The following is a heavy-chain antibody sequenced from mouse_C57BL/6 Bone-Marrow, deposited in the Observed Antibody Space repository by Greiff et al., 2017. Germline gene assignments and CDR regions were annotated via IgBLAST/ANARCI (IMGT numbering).Heavy chain of an antibody. CDR3: ARPYYSNYWYFDV. V-gene: IGHV1-55*01. J-gene: IGHJ1*03. D-gene: IGHD2-5*01. CDR2: IYPGSGST. Sequence: VQLQQPGAELVKPGASVKMSCKASGYTFTSYWITWVKQRPGQGLGWIGDIYPGSGSTNYNEKFKSKATLTVDTSSSTAYMQLSSLTSEDSAVYDCARPYYSNYWYFDVWGTGTTVTVSS. CDR1: GYTFTSYW.